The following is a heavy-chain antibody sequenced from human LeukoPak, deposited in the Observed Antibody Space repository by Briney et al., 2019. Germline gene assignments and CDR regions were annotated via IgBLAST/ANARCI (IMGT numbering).Heavy chain of an antibody. V-gene: IGHV4-61*02. CDR3: AREAYDFWSVHYYYYYMDV. J-gene: IGHJ6*03. CDR1: GGSISSGSYY. CDR2: IYTSGST. Sequence: SQTLSLTCTVSGGSISSGSYYWSWIRQPAGKGLEWIGRIYTSGSTNYNPSLKSRVTISVDTSKNQFSLKLSSVTAADTAVYYCAREAYDFWSVHYYYYYMDVWGKGTTVTVSS. D-gene: IGHD3-3*01.